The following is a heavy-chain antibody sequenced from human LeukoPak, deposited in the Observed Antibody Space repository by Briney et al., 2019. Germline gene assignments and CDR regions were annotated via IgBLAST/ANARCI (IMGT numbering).Heavy chain of an antibody. Sequence: GGSLRLSCAASGFTFSSYAMSRVRQAPGKGLEWVSAISGSGATTYYADSVKGRFTISRDNSKNTLYLQMDSLRGDDTAVYYCAKNGKYQLLGSWCDSWGQGTLVTVSS. D-gene: IGHD2-2*01. J-gene: IGHJ5*01. CDR2: ISGSGATT. CDR1: GFTFSSYA. CDR3: AKNGKYQLLGSWCDS. V-gene: IGHV3-23*01.